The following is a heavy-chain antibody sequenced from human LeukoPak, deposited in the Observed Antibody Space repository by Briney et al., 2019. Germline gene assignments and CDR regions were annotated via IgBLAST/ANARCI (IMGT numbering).Heavy chain of an antibody. D-gene: IGHD3-22*01. CDR3: CPNYYDSSGYYFDY. J-gene: IGHJ4*02. V-gene: IGHV4-4*02. CDR2: IYHSGST. CDR1: GGSISSSNW. Sequence: PSETLSLTCAVSGGSISSSNWWSWVRQPPGKGLEWIGEIYHSGSTNYNPSLKSRVTISVDKSKNQFSLKLNSVTAADMAVYYCCPNYYDSSGYYFDYWGQGTLVTVSS.